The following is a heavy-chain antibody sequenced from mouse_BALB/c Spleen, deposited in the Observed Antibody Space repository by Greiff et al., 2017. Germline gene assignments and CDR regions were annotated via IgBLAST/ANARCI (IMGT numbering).Heavy chain of an antibody. V-gene: IGHV5-17*02. D-gene: IGHD2-14*01. CDR3: ASYYRYLYAMDY. Sequence: VQLKESGGGLVQPGGSRKLSCAASGFTFSSFGMHWVRQAPEKGLEWVAYISSGSSTIYYADTVKGRFTISRDNPKNTLFLQMTSLRSEDTAMYYCASYYRYLYAMDYWGQGTSVTVSS. CDR1: GFTFSSFG. CDR2: ISSGSSTI. J-gene: IGHJ4*01.